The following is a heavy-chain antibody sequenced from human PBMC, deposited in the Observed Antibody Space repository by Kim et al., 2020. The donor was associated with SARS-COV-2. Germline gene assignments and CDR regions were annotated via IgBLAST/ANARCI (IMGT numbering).Heavy chain of an antibody. CDR3: ARTPPEYYTNGGYAFDM. D-gene: IGHD2-8*01. J-gene: IGHJ3*02. CDR2: IDWEDDK. V-gene: IGHV2-70*01. CDR1: GFSLSTRGMC. Sequence: SGPTLVNPTQTLTLTCTFSGFSLSTRGMCVSWIRPPPGKALEWLALIDWEDDKYYIPSLKTRLTISKDTSKNQVVLTMTNMDPEDTATYFCARTPPEYYTNGGYAFDMWGQGTMVTVSS.